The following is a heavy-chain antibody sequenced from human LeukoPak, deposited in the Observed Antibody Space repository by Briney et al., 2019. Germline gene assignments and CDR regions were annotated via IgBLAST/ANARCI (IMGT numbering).Heavy chain of an antibody. CDR2: INNNGGTT. J-gene: IGHJ3*02. Sequence: GGSLILSCSASGFTFSGFAMHWVRQAPGKGLEYVSGINNNGGTTYYADSVKARFTISRDNSKNSLFLQMTSLRAEDTAVYFCVKTMITFGGVIRTDAFDMWGQGTLVTVSS. V-gene: IGHV3-64D*06. CDR1: GFTFSGFA. D-gene: IGHD3-16*01. CDR3: VKTMITFGGVIRTDAFDM.